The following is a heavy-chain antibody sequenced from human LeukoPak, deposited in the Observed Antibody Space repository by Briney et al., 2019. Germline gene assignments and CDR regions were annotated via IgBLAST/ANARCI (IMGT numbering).Heavy chain of an antibody. CDR1: GFNFSSYG. V-gene: IGHV3-33*01. CDR2: IWYDGSNK. J-gene: IGHJ4*02. CDR3: AREELGYFDY. D-gene: IGHD6-13*01. Sequence: GGSLGLSCAASGFNFSSYGMHWVRQAPGKGLEWVAVIWYDGSNKYYADSVKGRFTISRDNPKNTLYLQMNSLRAEDTAVYYCAREELGYFDYWGQGTLVTVSS.